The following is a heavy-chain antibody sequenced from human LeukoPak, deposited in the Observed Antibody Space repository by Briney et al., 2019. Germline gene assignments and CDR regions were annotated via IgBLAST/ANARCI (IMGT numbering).Heavy chain of an antibody. D-gene: IGHD6-13*01. J-gene: IGHJ4*02. CDR2: IWYDGSNK. Sequence: GGSLRLSCAASGFTFSSYGMHWVRQAPGKGLEWVAVIWYDGSNKYYADSVKGRFTISRDNSKNTLYLQMNSLRAEDTAVYYCARILAAAGCGEFDYWGQGTLVTVSS. V-gene: IGHV3-33*01. CDR1: GFTFSSYG. CDR3: ARILAAAGCGEFDY.